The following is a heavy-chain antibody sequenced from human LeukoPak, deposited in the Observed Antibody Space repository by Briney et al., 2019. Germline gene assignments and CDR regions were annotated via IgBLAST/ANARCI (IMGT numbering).Heavy chain of an antibody. V-gene: IGHV3-53*01. CDR1: GFTVSSNY. CDR2: IYSGGST. J-gene: IGHJ6*02. Sequence: GGSLRLSCAASGFTVSSNYMSWVRQAPGKGLEWVSVIYSGGSTYYADSVEGRFTISRDNSKNTLYLQMNSLRAEDTAVYYCASTMEYYYYYGMDVWGQGTTVTVSS. CDR3: ASTMEYYYYYGMDV. D-gene: IGHD2-8*01.